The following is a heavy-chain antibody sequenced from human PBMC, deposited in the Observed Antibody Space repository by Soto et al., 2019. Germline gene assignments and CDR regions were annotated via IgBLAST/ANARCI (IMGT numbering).Heavy chain of an antibody. V-gene: IGHV1-69*12. CDR1: GGTFSSYG. Sequence: QVQLVQSGAEVKKPGSSVKVSCKASGGTFSSYGISWVRQAPGQGLEWMGGIIPILGTANYAQKCQGRVTITADESTTTAYMELYSLRSEDTAVYYCARDGAPYCSSECDFDYWGQGTLVTVSS. CDR3: ARDGAPYCSSECDFDY. CDR2: IIPILGTA. D-gene: IGHD2-2*01. J-gene: IGHJ4*02.